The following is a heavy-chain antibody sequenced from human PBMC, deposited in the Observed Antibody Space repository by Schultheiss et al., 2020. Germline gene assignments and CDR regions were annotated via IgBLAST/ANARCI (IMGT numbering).Heavy chain of an antibody. J-gene: IGHJ6*03. Sequence: ASVKVSCKASGYTFTSYDINWVRQAPGQGLEWMGWISAYNGNTNYAQKLQGRVTMTTDTSTSTAYMELRSLRSDDTAVYYCARRGIVVVPAANYYYYYMDVWGKGTTVTVSS. V-gene: IGHV1-18*01. CDR1: GYTFTSYD. CDR3: ARRGIVVVPAANYYYYYMDV. D-gene: IGHD2-2*01. CDR2: ISAYNGNT.